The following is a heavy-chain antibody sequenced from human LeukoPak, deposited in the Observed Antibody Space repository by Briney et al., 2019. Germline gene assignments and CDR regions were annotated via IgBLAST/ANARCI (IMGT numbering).Heavy chain of an antibody. D-gene: IGHD3-9*01. CDR1: GFTFSSYA. CDR3: AKSPYYDILTGWGGHWYFDL. CDR2: ISGSGGST. V-gene: IGHV3-23*01. Sequence: GGSLRLSCAASGFTFSSYAMSWVRQAPGKGLEWVSAISGSGGSTYYADSVKGRFTISRDNSKNTLYLQMNSLRAEDTAVYYCAKSPYYDILTGWGGHWYFDLWGRGTRVTVSS. J-gene: IGHJ2*01.